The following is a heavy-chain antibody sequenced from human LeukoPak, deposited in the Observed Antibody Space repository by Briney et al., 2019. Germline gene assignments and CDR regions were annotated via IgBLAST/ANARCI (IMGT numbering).Heavy chain of an antibody. V-gene: IGHV3-21*01. Sequence: GGSLRLSRAASGFTFSSYSMDWVRQAPRKGLEWVSSITSISSSYIYYADSVKGSFTISRDNAKKSLYLQMISLRAEDAAVDYCAMGWYGVDYWGQGALVTVSS. J-gene: IGHJ4*02. CDR3: AMGWYGVDY. CDR2: ITSISSSYI. D-gene: IGHD3-10*01. CDR1: GFTFSSYS.